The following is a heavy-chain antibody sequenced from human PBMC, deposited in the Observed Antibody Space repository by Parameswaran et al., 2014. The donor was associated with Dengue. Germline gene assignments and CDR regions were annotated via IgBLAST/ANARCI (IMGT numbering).Heavy chain of an antibody. CDR2: IFYSGST. V-gene: IGHV4-39*01. Sequence: WIRQPPGKGLEWIGSIFYSGSTYYNPSLKSRVTISVDTSKDQFSLKLTSMTVADTAVYFCARQAGNWFDLWGQGALVTVSS. CDR3: ARQAGNWFDL. J-gene: IGHJ5*02. D-gene: IGHD6-19*01.